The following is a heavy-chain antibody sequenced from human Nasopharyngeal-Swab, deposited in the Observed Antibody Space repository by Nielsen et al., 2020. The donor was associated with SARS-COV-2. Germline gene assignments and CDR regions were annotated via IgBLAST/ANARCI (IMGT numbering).Heavy chain of an antibody. CDR2: ISSSSSYI. V-gene: IGHV3-21*01. J-gene: IGHJ6*02. CDR3: ARDLSVVVPAATISYYYYGMDV. Sequence: GESLKISCAASGFTFSSYSMNWVRQAPGKGLEWVSSISSSSSYIYYADSVKGRFTISRDNAKNSLYLQINSLRAEDTAVYYCARDLSVVVPAATISYYYYGMDVWGQGTTVTVSS. CDR1: GFTFSSYS. D-gene: IGHD2-2*01.